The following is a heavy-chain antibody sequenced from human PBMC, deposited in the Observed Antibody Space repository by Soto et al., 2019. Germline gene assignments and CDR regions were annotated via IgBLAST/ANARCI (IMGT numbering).Heavy chain of an antibody. D-gene: IGHD3-10*01. V-gene: IGHV3-53*01. CDR3: ARAPRFADYGSGSYYNVNYFDY. CDR2: IYSGGST. J-gene: IGHJ4*02. CDR1: GFTVSSNY. Sequence: GVSLRLSCAASGFTVSSNYMSWVRPAPGEGLEWVSVIYSGGSTYYADSVKGRFTISRDNSKNTLYLQMNSLRAEDTAVYYCARAPRFADYGSGSYYNVNYFDYWGQGTLVTVSS.